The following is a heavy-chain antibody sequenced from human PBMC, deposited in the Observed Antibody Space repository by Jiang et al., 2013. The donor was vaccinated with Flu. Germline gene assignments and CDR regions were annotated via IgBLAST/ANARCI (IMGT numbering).Heavy chain of an antibody. D-gene: IGHD6-19*01. J-gene: IGHJ3*02. V-gene: IGHV3-23*01. CDR2: ISGSGGST. Sequence: VQLLESGGGLVQPGGSLRLSCAASGFTFSSYAMSWVRQAPGKGLEWVSAISGSGGSTYYADSVKGRFTISRDNSKNTLYLQMNSLRAEDTAVYYCAKDFRSGWLTHDAFDIWGQGTMVTVSS. CDR3: AKDFRSGWLTHDAFDI. CDR1: GFTFSSYA.